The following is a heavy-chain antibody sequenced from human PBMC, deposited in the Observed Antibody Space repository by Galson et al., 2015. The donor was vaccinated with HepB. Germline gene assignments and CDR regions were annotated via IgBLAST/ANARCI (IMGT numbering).Heavy chain of an antibody. D-gene: IGHD6-13*01. CDR2: IYSGGST. V-gene: IGHV3-53*01. J-gene: IGHJ6*02. CDR3: ARDPSSSYGMDV. CDR1: GFTVSSNY. Sequence: LRLSCAASGFTVSSNYMSWVRQAPGKGLEWVSVIYSGGSTYYADSVKGRFTISRDNSKNTLYLQMNSLRAEDTAVYYCARDPSSSYGMDVWGQGTTVTVSS.